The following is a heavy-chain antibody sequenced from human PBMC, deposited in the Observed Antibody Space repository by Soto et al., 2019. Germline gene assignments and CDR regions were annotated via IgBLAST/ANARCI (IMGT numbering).Heavy chain of an antibody. CDR2: ISYDGSNK. CDR3: AKVGYSGSYFDY. CDR1: GFPISSYG. V-gene: IGHV3-30*18. D-gene: IGHD1-26*01. Sequence: GRLLRHSCAAAGFPISSYGMHRVRKATGKGLEWVAVISYDGSNKYYADSVKGRFTISRDNSKNTLYLQMNSLRAEDTAVYYCAKVGYSGSYFDYWGQGTLVTVSS. J-gene: IGHJ4*02.